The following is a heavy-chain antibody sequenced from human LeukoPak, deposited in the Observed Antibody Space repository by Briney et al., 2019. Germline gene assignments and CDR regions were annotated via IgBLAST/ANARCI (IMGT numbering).Heavy chain of an antibody. D-gene: IGHD1-1*01. CDR3: AKDWSNRQYNDPPMRGMDV. V-gene: IGHV3-30*18. J-gene: IGHJ6*02. Sequence: GRSLRLSCAASGFTFSAYGMHWVRQAPGKGLEWVAIISYDGSNKYYADSVKGRFTISRDNSKNTLYLQMNSLRPEDTAVYYCAKDWSNRQYNDPPMRGMDVWGQGTTVTVSS. CDR2: ISYDGSNK. CDR1: GFTFSAYG.